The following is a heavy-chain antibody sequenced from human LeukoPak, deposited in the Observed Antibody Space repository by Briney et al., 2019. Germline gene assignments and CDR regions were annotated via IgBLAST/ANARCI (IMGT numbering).Heavy chain of an antibody. D-gene: IGHD3-22*01. CDR3: VRDNSRGQSLGVIY. J-gene: IGHJ4*02. CDR2: INADSSTI. V-gene: IGHV3-48*01. Sequence: GGSLRLSCAASGFTFSTYNMDWVRQAPGKGLEWISYINADSSTIQYADSVRGRFTTSRDNAKNSLYLQMNSLRAEDTAVYYCVRDNSRGQSLGVIYWGQGSLVTVSS. CDR1: GFTFSTYN.